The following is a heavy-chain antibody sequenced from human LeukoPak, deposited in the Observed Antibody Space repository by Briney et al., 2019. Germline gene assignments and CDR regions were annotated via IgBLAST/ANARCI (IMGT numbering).Heavy chain of an antibody. D-gene: IGHD3-10*01. V-gene: IGHV3-48*03. CDR1: GFTFSSYE. Sequence: GGSLRLSCAASGFTFSSYEMNWVRQAPGKGLEWVSYISSSGSTIYYADSVKGRFTISRDNAKNSLYLQMNSLRAEDTAVYYCARGDRSLLLWFGELGPMDVWDQGTTVTVSS. CDR3: ARGDRSLLLWFGELGPMDV. J-gene: IGHJ6*02. CDR2: ISSSGSTI.